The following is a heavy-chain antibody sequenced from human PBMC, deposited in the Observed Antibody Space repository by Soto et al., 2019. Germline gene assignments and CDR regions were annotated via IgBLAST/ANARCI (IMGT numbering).Heavy chain of an antibody. D-gene: IGHD3-10*01. J-gene: IGHJ6*02. CDR1: GFTLSPYS. CDR2: ISGSINTI. Sequence: EVPLVESGGGLVQRGGSVRLSCAASGFTLSPYSMNWVRQAPRKGLEWISYISGSINTINYADSVKGRFTISRDNTKNSLYLQMNSLRDEDTAVYYCARGFDLQYGMDVWGQGTTVTVSS. V-gene: IGHV3-48*02. CDR3: ARGFDLQYGMDV.